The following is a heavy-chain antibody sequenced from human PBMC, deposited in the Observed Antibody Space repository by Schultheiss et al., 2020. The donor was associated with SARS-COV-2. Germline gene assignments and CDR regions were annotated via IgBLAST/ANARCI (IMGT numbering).Heavy chain of an antibody. CDR2: ISGSGGST. V-gene: IGHV3-23*01. CDR1: GFTFSSYA. D-gene: IGHD4-11*01. CDR3: ARANARQYDAFDI. Sequence: GGSLRLSCAASGFTFSSYAMSWVRQAPGKGLEWVSAISGSGGSTYYAGSVKGRFTISRENAKNSLYLQMNSLRAGDTAVYYCARANARQYDAFDIWGQGTMVTVSS. J-gene: IGHJ3*02.